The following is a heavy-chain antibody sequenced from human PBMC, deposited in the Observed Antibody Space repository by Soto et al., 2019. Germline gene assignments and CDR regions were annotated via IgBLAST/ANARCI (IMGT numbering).Heavy chain of an antibody. Sequence: PGGSLRLSCAASGLTFSSYGMHWVRQAPGKGLEWVAVIWYDGSNKYYADSVKGRFTISRDNSKNTLYLQMNSLRAEDTAVYYCARESRYKNYYDFWSGSHGMDVWGQGTTVTVSS. D-gene: IGHD3-3*01. CDR2: IWYDGSNK. J-gene: IGHJ6*02. V-gene: IGHV3-33*01. CDR1: GLTFSSYG. CDR3: ARESRYKNYYDFWSGSHGMDV.